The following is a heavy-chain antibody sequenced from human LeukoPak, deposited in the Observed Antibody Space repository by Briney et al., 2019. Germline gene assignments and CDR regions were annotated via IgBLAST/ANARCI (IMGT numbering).Heavy chain of an antibody. Sequence: SETLSLTCTVSGGSISSYYWSWIRQPAGKGLEWIGRIYTSGSTNYNPSLKSRVTMSVDTSKNQFSLKLSSVTAADTAVYYCARGIAAVRGVIITDEGSAYNWFDPWGQGTLVTVSS. CDR1: GGSISSYY. D-gene: IGHD3-10*01. J-gene: IGHJ5*02. CDR3: ARGIAAVRGVIITDEGSAYNWFDP. V-gene: IGHV4-4*07. CDR2: IYTSGST.